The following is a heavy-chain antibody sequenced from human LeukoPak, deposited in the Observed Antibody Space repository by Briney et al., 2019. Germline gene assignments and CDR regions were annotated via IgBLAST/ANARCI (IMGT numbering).Heavy chain of an antibody. CDR3: ARAVGLFSYYMDV. CDR2: IKQDGSEK. J-gene: IGHJ6*03. V-gene: IGHV3-7*01. CDR1: GFTFSSYW. D-gene: IGHD1-26*01. Sequence: AGGSLRLSCAASGFTFSSYWMSWVRKAPGKGLEWVANIKQDGSEKYYVDSVKGRFTISRDNAKNSLYLQMNSLRAEDTAVYYCARAVGLFSYYMDVWGKGTTVTVSS.